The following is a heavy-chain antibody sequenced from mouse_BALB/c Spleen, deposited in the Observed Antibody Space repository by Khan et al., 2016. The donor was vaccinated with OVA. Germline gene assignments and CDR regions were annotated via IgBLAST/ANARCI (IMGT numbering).Heavy chain of an antibody. Sequence: QVQLKQSGPGLVAPSQSLSITCTISGFSLTDYGVHWVRQPPGKGLEWLVLMWGDGTTSYNLALKSRLTISKDNSKSQVFLKMNSLQTDDTAMYFCARQPYYHYNIMDYWGQGTSVTVSS. CDR2: MWGDGTT. V-gene: IGHV2-6-1*01. J-gene: IGHJ4*01. CDR3: ARQPYYHYNIMDY. D-gene: IGHD2-10*01. CDR1: GFSLTDYG.